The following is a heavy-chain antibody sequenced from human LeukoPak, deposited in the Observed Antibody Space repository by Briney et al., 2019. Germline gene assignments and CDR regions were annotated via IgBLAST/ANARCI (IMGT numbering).Heavy chain of an antibody. Sequence: GGSLRLSCEGSGFTFKTYWMSWVRQAPGKVLEWVAFIRYDGSNKYYADSVKGRFTISRDNSKNTLYLQMNSLRAEDTAVYYCAKVGGDYGAYWGQGTLVTVSS. J-gene: IGHJ4*02. D-gene: IGHD4-17*01. CDR2: IRYDGSNK. V-gene: IGHV3-30*02. CDR1: GFTFKTYW. CDR3: AKVGGDYGAY.